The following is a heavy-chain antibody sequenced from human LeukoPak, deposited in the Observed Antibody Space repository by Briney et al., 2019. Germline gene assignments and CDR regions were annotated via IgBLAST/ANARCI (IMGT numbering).Heavy chain of an antibody. CDR1: GFTFSSYA. D-gene: IGHD2-15*01. CDR3: ARGERYCSGGSCYSVYYFDY. CDR2: ISGSGGST. J-gene: IGHJ4*02. Sequence: GGSLRLSCAASGFTFSSYAMSWVRQAPGKGLEWVSAISGSGGSTYYADSVKGRFTISRDNSKNTLYLQMNSLRAEDTALYHCARGERYCSGGSCYSVYYFDYWGQGTLVTVSS. V-gene: IGHV3-23*01.